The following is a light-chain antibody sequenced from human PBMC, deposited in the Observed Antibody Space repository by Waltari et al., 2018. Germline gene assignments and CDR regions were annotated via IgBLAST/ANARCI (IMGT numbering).Light chain of an antibody. V-gene: IGLV2-14*01. CDR3: TSYISGTTLVI. CDR2: EVS. J-gene: IGLJ2*01. Sequence: QSALTQPASVSGSPGQSITISCTGISSDLNGYNYVSWYQKYPAKAPKLIIYEVSNGPSGVSNRFSGSKSGSTASLSISGLQAEDEADYYCTSYISGTTLVIFGGGTKLTVL. CDR1: SSDLNGYNY.